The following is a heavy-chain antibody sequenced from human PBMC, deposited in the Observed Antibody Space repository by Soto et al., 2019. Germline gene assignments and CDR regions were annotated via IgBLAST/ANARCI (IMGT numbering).Heavy chain of an antibody. Sequence: SGGSLRLSCAASGFTFSDYYMIWIRQAPGKGLEWVSYISSSSSYTNYADSVRGRFTISRDNAKNSLYLQMNSLRAEDTAVYYCARAWSIVATKEPDSSGWYGFDYWGQGTLVTVSS. V-gene: IGHV3-11*06. CDR1: GFTFSDYY. J-gene: IGHJ4*02. CDR3: ARAWSIVATKEPDSSGWYGFDY. D-gene: IGHD6-19*01. CDR2: ISSSSSYT.